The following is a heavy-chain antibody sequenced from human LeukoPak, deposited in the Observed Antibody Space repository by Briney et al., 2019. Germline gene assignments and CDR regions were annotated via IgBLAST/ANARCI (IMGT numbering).Heavy chain of an antibody. CDR1: GFTFSSYS. CDR2: ISSSSSTI. D-gene: IGHD3-22*01. V-gene: IGHV3-48*01. Sequence: GGSLRLSCAASGFTFSSYSMNWVRQAPGKGLEWVSYISSSSSTIYYADSVKGRFTISRDNAKNSLYLQMNSLRAEDTAVYYCARVGLTYYYDSSGYWGQGTLVTVSS. J-gene: IGHJ4*02. CDR3: ARVGLTYYYDSSGY.